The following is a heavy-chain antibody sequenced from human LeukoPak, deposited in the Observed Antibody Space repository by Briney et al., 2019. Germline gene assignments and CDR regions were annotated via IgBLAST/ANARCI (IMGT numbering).Heavy chain of an antibody. CDR2: INPNSGGT. CDR3: ARESPGLYCSGGSCYNYYYGMDV. CDR1: GYTFTGYY. V-gene: IGHV1-2*02. D-gene: IGHD2-15*01. J-gene: IGHJ6*02. Sequence: ASVKVSCKASGYTFTGYYMNWGRQAPGQGLEWMGWINPNSGGTNYAQKFQGRVTMTRDTSISTAYMELSRLRSDDTAVYYCARESPGLYCSGGSCYNYYYGMDVWGQGTTVTVSS.